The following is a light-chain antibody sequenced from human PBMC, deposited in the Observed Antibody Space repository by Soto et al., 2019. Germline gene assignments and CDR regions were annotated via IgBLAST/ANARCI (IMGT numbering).Light chain of an antibody. V-gene: IGLV2-14*03. Sequence: QSALTQPASVSGSPGQSITISCTGTSSDVGGYNYVSWYQHHPGKAPKLMIYDVSNWPSGVSNRFSGSKSGNTASLTISGLQPEDEADYYCCSYTTSNTRQIVFGTGTKVTV. J-gene: IGLJ1*01. CDR3: CSYTTSNTRQIV. CDR1: SSDVGGYNY. CDR2: DVS.